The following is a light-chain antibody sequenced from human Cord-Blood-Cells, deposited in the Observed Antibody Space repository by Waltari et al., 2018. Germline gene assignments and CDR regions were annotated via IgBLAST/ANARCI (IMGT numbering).Light chain of an antibody. V-gene: IGKV3-11*01. CDR3: QQRSNWPIT. Sequence: EIVLTQSPATLSLSPGERATLSCRASQSVSSYLAWYQQKTGQAPRLLISDASNRATGIPARFSGSGSGTDFTLTISSLDPEDFAVYYCQQRSNWPITFGQGTRLEIK. J-gene: IGKJ5*01. CDR2: DAS. CDR1: QSVSSY.